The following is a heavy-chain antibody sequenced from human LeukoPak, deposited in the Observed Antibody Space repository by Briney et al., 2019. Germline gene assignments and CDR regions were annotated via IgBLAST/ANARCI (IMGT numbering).Heavy chain of an antibody. CDR2: IYPADSDT. CDR1: GWKFSCSW. CDR3: ARGVTRYNWFDP. V-gene: IGHV5-51*01. D-gene: IGHD3-16*02. Sequence: GEALKISSQAFGWKFSCSWIGWVRPMPGKGLEWMVIIYPADSDTYYSPSFQGQVTISVDKSMNPAYLQWTSLKASDTAMYYCARGVTRYNWFDPWGQGTLVTVSS. J-gene: IGHJ5*02.